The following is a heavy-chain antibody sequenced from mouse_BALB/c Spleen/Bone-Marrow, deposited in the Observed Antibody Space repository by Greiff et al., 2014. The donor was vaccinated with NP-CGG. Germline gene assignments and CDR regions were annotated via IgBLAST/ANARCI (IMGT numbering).Heavy chain of an antibody. D-gene: IGHD1-1*01. V-gene: IGHV14-3*02. CDR1: GFNIKDTY. Sequence: VQLQQSGAELVKPGASVKLSCTASGFNIKDTYMHWVGQRPEQGLEWIGRIDPANGNTKYDPKFQGKATITADTSSNTAYLQLSSLTSEDTAVYYCARYYYGSSYFDYWGQGTTLTVSS. CDR2: IDPANGNT. J-gene: IGHJ2*01. CDR3: ARYYYGSSYFDY.